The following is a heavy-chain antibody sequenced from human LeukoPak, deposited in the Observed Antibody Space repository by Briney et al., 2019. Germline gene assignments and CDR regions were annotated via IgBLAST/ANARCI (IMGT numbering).Heavy chain of an antibody. CDR2: ISSSSSTI. Sequence: PGGSLRLSCAASGFTVSNNYLTWVRQAPGKGLEWVSYISSSSSTIYYADSVKGRFTISRDNSKNTLYLQMNSLRAEDTAVYYCAKDGNGLDYWGQGTLVTVSS. CDR3: AKDGNGLDY. V-gene: IGHV3-48*01. J-gene: IGHJ4*02. D-gene: IGHD1-1*01. CDR1: GFTVSNNY.